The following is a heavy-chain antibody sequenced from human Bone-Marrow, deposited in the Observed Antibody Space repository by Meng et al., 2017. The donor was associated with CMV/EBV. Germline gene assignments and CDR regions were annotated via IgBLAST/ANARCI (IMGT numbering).Heavy chain of an antibody. CDR2: INSDGSST. Sequence: GESLKISCAASGFTFSSYWMHWVRQAPGKGLVWVSRINSDGSSTSYADSVKGRFTISRDNAKNTLYLQMNSLRAEDTAVYYWASTYGDYESGSYYYYGMDVWGQGTTVTVSS. V-gene: IGHV3-74*01. D-gene: IGHD4-17*01. J-gene: IGHJ6*02. CDR1: GFTFSSYW. CDR3: ASTYGDYESGSYYYYGMDV.